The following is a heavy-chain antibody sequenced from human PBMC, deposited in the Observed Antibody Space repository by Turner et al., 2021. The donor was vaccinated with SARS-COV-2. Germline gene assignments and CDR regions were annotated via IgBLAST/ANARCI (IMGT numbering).Heavy chain of an antibody. D-gene: IGHD2-15*01. J-gene: IGHJ5*01. Sequence: EVQLLESGGGLVQPGGSLRLSCSASGFTFSSYAMSWVRQAPGKGLEWVSGISGSGGSTYYADSVKGRFTISRDNSKNTLYLQMNSLGAEDTAVYYCAKDGYDGIYCSGGSCYSGWFDSWGQGTLVTVSS. CDR2: ISGSGGST. CDR3: AKDGYDGIYCSGGSCYSGWFDS. CDR1: GFTFSSYA. V-gene: IGHV3-23*01.